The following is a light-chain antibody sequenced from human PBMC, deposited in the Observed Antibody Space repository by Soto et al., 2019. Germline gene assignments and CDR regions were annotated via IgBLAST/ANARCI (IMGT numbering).Light chain of an antibody. CDR1: QDVSSF. J-gene: IGKJ2*01. Sequence: EILLAQSPATLSLSPGERATLSCKASQDVSSFLAWYQQKPGQAPRLLIHDASNRATGVPARFSGSGSGTDFTLTITSLEPEDFALYYCHQRSTWLYTFAQGTKLEV. V-gene: IGKV3-11*01. CDR2: DAS. CDR3: HQRSTWLYT.